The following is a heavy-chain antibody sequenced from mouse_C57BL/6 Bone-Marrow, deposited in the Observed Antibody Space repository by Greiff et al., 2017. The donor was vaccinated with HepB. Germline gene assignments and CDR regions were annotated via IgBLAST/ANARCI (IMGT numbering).Heavy chain of an antibody. J-gene: IGHJ4*01. Sequence: EVQRVESGGGLVKPGGSLKLSCAASGFTFSDYGMHWVRQAPEKGLEWVAYISSGSSTIYYADTVKGRFTISRDNAKNTLFLQMTSLRSEDTAMYYCARGVLYYAMDYWGQGTSVTVSS. CDR3: ARGVLYYAMDY. CDR2: ISSGSSTI. CDR1: GFTFSDYG. V-gene: IGHV5-17*01.